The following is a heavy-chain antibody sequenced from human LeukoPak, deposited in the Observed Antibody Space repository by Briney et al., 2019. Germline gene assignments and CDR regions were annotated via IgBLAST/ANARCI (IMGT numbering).Heavy chain of an antibody. Sequence: PGGSLRLSCAASGFTFSSYSMNWVRQAPGKGLEWVSSISSSSYIYYADSVKGRFTISRDNAKNSLYVQMDSLRAEDTAVYYCARGDSSGYVCDYWGQGTLVTVSS. V-gene: IGHV3-21*06. CDR2: ISSSSYI. CDR3: ARGDSSGYVCDY. D-gene: IGHD3-22*01. CDR1: GFTFSSYS. J-gene: IGHJ4*02.